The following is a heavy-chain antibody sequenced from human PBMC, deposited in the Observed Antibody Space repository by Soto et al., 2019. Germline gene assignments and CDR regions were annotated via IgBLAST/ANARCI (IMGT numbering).Heavy chain of an antibody. J-gene: IGHJ6*02. V-gene: IGHV3-30*18. CDR3: AKDLGGRYPVKFHYYGVDV. CDR2: VSYEGSIK. Sequence: QVKLVESGGGVVQPGRSLRLSCAGSGFSFNYFGIHWVRQAPGKGLEWVAVVSYEGSIKYYADSVKGRFTVSRDNSKNTLYLQMNSLRAEDTAVYFCAKDLGGRYPVKFHYYGVDVCGLGTTVTVSS. CDR1: GFSFNYFG. D-gene: IGHD1-26*01.